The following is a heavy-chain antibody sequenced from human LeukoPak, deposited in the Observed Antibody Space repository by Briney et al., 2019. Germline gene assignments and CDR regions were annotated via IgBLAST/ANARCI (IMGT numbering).Heavy chain of an antibody. D-gene: IGHD6-6*01. Sequence: GGSLRLSCAVSGFTFSGFWMSWSRQAPGKGLEWVASINSDGSEGYYADVVKGRFTISRDNAKNSLYLQINILRAEDTAVYYCARSSYSSPSSVWGQGTMVNVSS. CDR3: ARSSYSSPSSV. CDR2: INSDGSEG. J-gene: IGHJ3*01. CDR1: GFTFSGFW. V-gene: IGHV3-7*03.